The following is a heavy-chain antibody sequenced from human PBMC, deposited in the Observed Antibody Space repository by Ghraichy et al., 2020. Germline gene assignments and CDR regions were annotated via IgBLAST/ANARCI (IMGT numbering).Heavy chain of an antibody. J-gene: IGHJ4*02. Sequence: SVKVSCKASGGTFSNYAINWVRKAPGQGFEWMGGIIPIFGISNNAQRFQGRVTITADESTSTVYMELSSLRSEDTAVYYCATTHRYYNVWSGYPPFDYWGQGTLGTVSS. D-gene: IGHD3-3*01. CDR2: IIPIFGIS. V-gene: IGHV1-69*13. CDR3: ATTHRYYNVWSGYPPFDY. CDR1: GGTFSNYA.